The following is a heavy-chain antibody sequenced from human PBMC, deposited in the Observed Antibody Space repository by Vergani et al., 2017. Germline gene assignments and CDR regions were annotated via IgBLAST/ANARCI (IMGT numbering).Heavy chain of an antibody. CDR1: GFTFSSYS. Sequence: EVQLVESGGGLVKPGGSLRLSCAASGFTFSSYSMNWVRQAPGKGLEWVSSISSSSSYIYYADSVKGRFTISRDNAKNSLYLQMNSLRAEDTAVYYCARVFDYDFWSGYYLYYYYYMDVWGEGTTVTVSS. CDR2: ISSSSSYI. CDR3: ARVFDYDFWSGYYLYYYYYMDV. D-gene: IGHD3-3*01. V-gene: IGHV3-21*01. J-gene: IGHJ6*03.